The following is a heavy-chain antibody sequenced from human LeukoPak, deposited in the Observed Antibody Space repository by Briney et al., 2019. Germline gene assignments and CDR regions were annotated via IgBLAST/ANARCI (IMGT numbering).Heavy chain of an antibody. CDR3: ARDPNYYDSSGQGIDY. CDR2: IIPILGIA. Sequence: ASVKVSCKASGGTFSSYAISWVRQAPGQGLEWMGRIIPILGIANCAQKFQGRVTITADKSTSTAYMELSSLRSEDTAVYYCARDPNYYDSSGQGIDYWGQGTLVTVSS. CDR1: GGTFSSYA. V-gene: IGHV1-69*04. J-gene: IGHJ4*02. D-gene: IGHD3-22*01.